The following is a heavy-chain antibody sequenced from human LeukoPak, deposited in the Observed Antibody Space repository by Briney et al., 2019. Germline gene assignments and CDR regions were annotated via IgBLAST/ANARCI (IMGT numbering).Heavy chain of an antibody. CDR2: ISGSGGST. V-gene: IGHV3-23*01. J-gene: IGHJ4*02. Sequence: GGSLRLSCAASGFTFSSYAVSWVRQAPGKGLEWVSAISGSGGSTYYADSVKGRFTISRDNSKNTVYLQMNSLRAEDTAVYYCARPMDFDWLLSFDYWGQGTLVTVSS. D-gene: IGHD3-9*01. CDR1: GFTFSSYA. CDR3: ARPMDFDWLLSFDY.